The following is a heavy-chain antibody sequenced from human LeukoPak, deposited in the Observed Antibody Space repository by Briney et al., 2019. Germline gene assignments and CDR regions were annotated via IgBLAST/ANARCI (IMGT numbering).Heavy chain of an antibody. CDR1: GAAVSNYD. CDR2: VYYSGRT. J-gene: IGHJ3*02. Sequence: SETLSLTCTVSGAAVSNYDWSWIRQPPGKGLEWIGYVYYSGRTNYNPSLESRVTISVDTSKNQFSLKLTSVTAADTAMYYCARRGGNPLGAFDIWGQGTMVTVSS. V-gene: IGHV4-59*02. CDR3: ARRGGNPLGAFDI. D-gene: IGHD4-23*01.